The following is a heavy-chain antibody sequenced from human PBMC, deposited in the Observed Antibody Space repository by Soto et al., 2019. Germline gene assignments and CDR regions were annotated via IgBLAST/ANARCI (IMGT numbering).Heavy chain of an antibody. CDR2: INNDGSRT. D-gene: IGHD1-26*01. CDR1: GFTFSNYW. CDR3: GTTFEY. Sequence: EVQVVESGGALVQPGGSLRLSCAASGFTFSNYWIHWVRQVPGEGLVWVSSINNDGSRTWYADSVRGRIAMSRDNAGNLVSLQMNSLRAEDTAVYYCGTTFEYWGQGALVTVSS. V-gene: IGHV3-74*01. J-gene: IGHJ4*02.